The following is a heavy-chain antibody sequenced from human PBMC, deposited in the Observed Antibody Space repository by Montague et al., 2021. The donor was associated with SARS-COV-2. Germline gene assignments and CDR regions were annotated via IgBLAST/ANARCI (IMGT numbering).Heavy chain of an antibody. CDR3: ARTYAPSAVAVDY. D-gene: IGHD6-19*01. CDR1: GSSLNTSGMG. V-gene: IGHV2-70*11. CDR2: SDWDDDK. J-gene: IGHJ4*02. Sequence: ALVKPTQTLTQTCTFSGSSLNTSGMGVSWIRQPPGKALEWLARSDWDDDKYYSTSLKTRLTISKDTSKNQVVLTMTNMDPVDTATYYCARTYAPSAVAVDYWGQGTLVTVSS.